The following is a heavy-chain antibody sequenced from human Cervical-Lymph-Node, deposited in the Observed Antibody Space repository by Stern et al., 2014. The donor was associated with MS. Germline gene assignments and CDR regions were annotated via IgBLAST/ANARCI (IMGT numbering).Heavy chain of an antibody. J-gene: IGHJ4*02. CDR1: GFTFSSYS. Sequence: VQLVQSGGGLVKPGGSLRLSCAASGFTFSSYSMNWVRQAPGKGLEWVSSISSSSSYIYYADSVKGRFTISRDNAKNSLYLQMNSLRAEDTAVYYCAREYDFWSGYHGPFDYWGQGTLVTGSS. CDR2: ISSSSSYI. D-gene: IGHD3-3*01. V-gene: IGHV3-21*01. CDR3: AREYDFWSGYHGPFDY.